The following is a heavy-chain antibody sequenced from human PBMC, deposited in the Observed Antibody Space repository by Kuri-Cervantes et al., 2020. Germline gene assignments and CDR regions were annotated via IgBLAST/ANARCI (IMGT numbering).Heavy chain of an antibody. CDR1: GGSISSGGYS. Sequence: LRLSCAVSGGSISSGGYSWSWVRQPPGKGLEWIGYIYHSGSTYYNPSLKSRVTISVDRSKNQFSLKLSSVTAADTAVYYCARASVNYDFWSGYSGSGPIDYWGQGTLVTVSS. J-gene: IGHJ4*02. CDR2: IYHSGST. D-gene: IGHD3-3*01. V-gene: IGHV4-30-2*01. CDR3: ARASVNYDFWSGYSGSGPIDY.